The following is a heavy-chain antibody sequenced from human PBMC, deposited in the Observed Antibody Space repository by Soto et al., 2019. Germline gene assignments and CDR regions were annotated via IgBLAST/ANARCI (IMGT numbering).Heavy chain of an antibody. CDR2: IKSNADGGTT. D-gene: IGHD3-16*01. J-gene: IGHJ4*02. CDR3: TTDIGAVITVGPYYFDY. CDR1: GFTFSEAW. Sequence: EVQLVESGGGLVKPGGSLRLSCATSGFTFSEAWMSWVRQAPGKGLEWVGRIKSNADGGTTDYAASVKGRFTISRDDSTNTLYLQMHTLKAEDTAFDDCTTDIGAVITVGPYYFDYWGQGTLVTVSS. V-gene: IGHV3-15*01.